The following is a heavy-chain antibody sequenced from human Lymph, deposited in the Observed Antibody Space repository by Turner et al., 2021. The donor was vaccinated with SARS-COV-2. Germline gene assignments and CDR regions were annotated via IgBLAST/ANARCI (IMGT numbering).Heavy chain of an antibody. CDR2: MNPNGDNT. CDR1: GYTFTSYD. J-gene: IGHJ6*02. Sequence: QVQLVQSGAEVKKPGASVKVSCKASGYTFTSYDINWVRQATGQGFEWMGWMNPNGDNTGYAQKFQGRVTMTRNISISTAYMELSTLRSEYTAASYCARGRYSGGGMDVWGQGTTVTVSS. V-gene: IGHV1-8*01. CDR3: ARGRYSGGGMDV. D-gene: IGHD1-26*01.